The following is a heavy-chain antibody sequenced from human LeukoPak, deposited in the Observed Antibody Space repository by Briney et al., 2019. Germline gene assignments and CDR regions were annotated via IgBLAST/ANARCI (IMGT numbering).Heavy chain of an antibody. D-gene: IGHD3-22*01. CDR1: GFTFDDYA. CDR3: AKGNSYDSSGLPFDY. Sequence: GRSLRLSCAASGFTFDDYAMHWIRQAPGKGLEWVSGIRWDSGSVDSADSVKGRFTISRDNARNSLYLQMNSLRAEDTALYYCAKGNSYDSSGLPFDYWGQGTLVTVSS. CDR2: IRWDSGSV. J-gene: IGHJ4*02. V-gene: IGHV3-9*01.